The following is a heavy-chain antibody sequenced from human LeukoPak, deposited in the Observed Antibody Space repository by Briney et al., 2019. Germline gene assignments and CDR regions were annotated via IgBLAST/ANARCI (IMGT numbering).Heavy chain of an antibody. D-gene: IGHD2-2*01. V-gene: IGHV4-30-4*08. J-gene: IGHJ5*02. Sequence: SETLSLTCTVSGGSISSGDYYWSWIRQPPGKGLEWIAFIYYSGRTYYNPSLKRRVTISVDTSKNQFSLKLRSVTAADTAVYFCARVIAEVPGAPRPSPWFDPWGQGTLVTVSS. CDR1: GGSISSGDYY. CDR3: ARVIAEVPGAPRPSPWFDP. CDR2: IYYSGRT.